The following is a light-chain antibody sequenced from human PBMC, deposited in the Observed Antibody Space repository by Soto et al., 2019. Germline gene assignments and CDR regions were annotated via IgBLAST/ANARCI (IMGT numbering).Light chain of an antibody. J-gene: IGLJ2*01. CDR3: SSYTSIITVV. CDR1: SSDVGGYNY. Sequence: QSALTQPASVSGSPGQSITISCTGTSSDVGGYNYVSWYQHHPGKAPKLLIYDVNNRPSGVSDRFSGSKSGNTASLTISGLQTEDEADYYYSSYTSIITVVFGGGTKLTVL. CDR2: DVN. V-gene: IGLV2-14*01.